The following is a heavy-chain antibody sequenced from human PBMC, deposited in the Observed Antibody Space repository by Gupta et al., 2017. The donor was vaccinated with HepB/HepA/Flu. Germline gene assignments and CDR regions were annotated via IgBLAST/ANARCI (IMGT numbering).Heavy chain of an antibody. V-gene: IGHV4-34*01. J-gene: IGHJ4*02. D-gene: IGHD4-17*01. CDR1: GGSFSGYY. CDR3: ARGLTVNNDYGDDEGYYFDY. Sequence: QVQLQQWGAGLLKPSETLSLTCAVYGGSFSGYYWSWIRQPPGKGLEWIGEINHSGSTNYNPSLKSRVTISVDTSKNQFSLKLSSVTAADTAVYYCARGLTVNNDYGDDEGYYFDYWGQGTLVTVSS. CDR2: INHSGST.